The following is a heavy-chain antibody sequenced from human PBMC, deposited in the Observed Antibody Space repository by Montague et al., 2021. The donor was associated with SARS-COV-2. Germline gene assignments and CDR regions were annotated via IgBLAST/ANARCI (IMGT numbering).Heavy chain of an antibody. Sequence: TLSLTCTVSGGSISSGGYYWSWIRQHPGKGLEWIGYIDYSGSTYYXPSLQSRVTISVDTSKNQFSLKLSSVTAADTAVYYCARDRGYFDWLFHSDYYYCGMDVWGQGTTVTVSS. CDR2: IDYSGST. CDR3: ARDRGYFDWLFHSDYYYCGMDV. V-gene: IGHV4-31*03. J-gene: IGHJ6*02. D-gene: IGHD3-9*01. CDR1: GGSISSGGYY.